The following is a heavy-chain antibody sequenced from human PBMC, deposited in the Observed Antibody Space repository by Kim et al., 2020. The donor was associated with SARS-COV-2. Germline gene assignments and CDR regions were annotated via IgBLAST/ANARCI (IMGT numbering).Heavy chain of an antibody. Sequence: ASVKVSCKASGYTFTSYAMHWVRQAPGQRLEWMGWINAGNGNTKYSQKFRGRVTITRDTSASTAYMELSSLRSEDTAVYYCASYYYGSGSPVVGYYYGMDVWGQGTTVTVSS. CDR3: ASYYYGSGSPVVGYYYGMDV. D-gene: IGHD3-10*01. CDR2: INAGNGNT. CDR1: GYTFTSYA. V-gene: IGHV1-3*01. J-gene: IGHJ6*02.